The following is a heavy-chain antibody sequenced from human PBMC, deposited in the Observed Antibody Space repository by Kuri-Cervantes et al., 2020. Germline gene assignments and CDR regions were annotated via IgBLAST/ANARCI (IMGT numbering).Heavy chain of an antibody. CDR2: IIPIFGTA. V-gene: IGHV1-69*06. D-gene: IGHD5-12*01. CDR1: GGTFSSHA. CDR3: ARASYSGYDFGRPQQPYDY. J-gene: IGHJ4*02. Sequence: SVKVSCKASGGTFSSHAISWVRQAPGQGLEWMGGIIPIFGTANYAQKFQGRVTITADKSTSTAYMELSSLRSEDTAVYYCARASYSGYDFGRPQQPYDYWGQGTLVTVSS.